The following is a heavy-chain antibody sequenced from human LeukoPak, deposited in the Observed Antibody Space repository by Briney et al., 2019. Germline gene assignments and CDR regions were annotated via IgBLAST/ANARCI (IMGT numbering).Heavy chain of an antibody. J-gene: IGHJ5*02. V-gene: IGHV3-30*03. CDR2: ISYDGSNK. Sequence: PGGSLRLSCAASGFTFSSYGMHWVRQAPGKGLEWVAVISYDGSNKYYADSVKGRFTISRDNSKNTLYLQMNSLRAEDTAVYYCARDCSSTSCYRGGFDPWGQGTLVTVSS. D-gene: IGHD2-2*01. CDR3: ARDCSSTSCYRGGFDP. CDR1: GFTFSSYG.